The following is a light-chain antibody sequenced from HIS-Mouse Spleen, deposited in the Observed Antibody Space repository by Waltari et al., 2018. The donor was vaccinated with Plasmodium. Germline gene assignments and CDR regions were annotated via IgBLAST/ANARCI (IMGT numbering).Light chain of an antibody. Sequence: SYELTQPPSVSVSPGQTARITCSGDALPKQYAYWYQQKPGQAPVLVIYKASERPSGCPERFSGSSSGTTVTLTISGVQAEDEADYYCQSADSSGTYQVFGGGTKLTVL. J-gene: IGLJ2*01. CDR3: QSADSSGTYQV. CDR1: ALPKQY. CDR2: KAS. V-gene: IGLV3-25*03.